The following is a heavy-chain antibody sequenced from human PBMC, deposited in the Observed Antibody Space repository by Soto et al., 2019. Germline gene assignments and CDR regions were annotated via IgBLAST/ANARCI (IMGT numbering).Heavy chain of an antibody. CDR3: ARGLEFGGNSDAFDI. CDR1: GGTFSTSS. J-gene: IGHJ3*02. Sequence: QVQLVQSGAEVKKPGSSVKVSCKASGGTFSTSSMNWVRQAPEQGPEWMGNILPIFGTADYAQKFQGRVTITANESTKTVYMELRSLLSADTAVYYCARGLEFGGNSDAFDIWGQGTVVTVSS. V-gene: IGHV1-69*15. CDR2: ILPIFGTA. D-gene: IGHD2-21*02.